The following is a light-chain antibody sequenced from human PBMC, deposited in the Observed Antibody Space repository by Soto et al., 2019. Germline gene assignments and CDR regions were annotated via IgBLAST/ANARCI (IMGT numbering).Light chain of an antibody. V-gene: IGLV1-40*01. CDR2: GGS. J-gene: IGLJ3*02. CDR1: SSNIGADYD. Sequence: QSVLTQPPSVSGAPGQRVTISCTGSSSNIGADYDVHWYQQLXGTAPKLLIYGGSNRPSGVPDRFSGSKSGTSASLAITGXXAEDEADYACQSYDSSLGEWVFGGGTKLTVL. CDR3: QSYDSSLGEWV.